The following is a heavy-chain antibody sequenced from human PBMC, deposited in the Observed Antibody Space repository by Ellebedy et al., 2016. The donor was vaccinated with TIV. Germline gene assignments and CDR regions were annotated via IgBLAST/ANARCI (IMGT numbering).Heavy chain of an antibody. D-gene: IGHD6-6*01. CDR1: GFTFSSYA. CDR3: ARTYSSSSVYYYYYMDV. J-gene: IGHJ6*03. V-gene: IGHV3-30-3*01. CDR2: ISYDGSNK. Sequence: GGSLRLSXAASGFTFSSYAMHWVRQAPGKGLEWVAVISYDGSNKYYADSVKGRFTISRDNSKNTLYLQMNSLRAEDTAVYYCARTYSSSSVYYYYYMDVWGKGTTVTVSS.